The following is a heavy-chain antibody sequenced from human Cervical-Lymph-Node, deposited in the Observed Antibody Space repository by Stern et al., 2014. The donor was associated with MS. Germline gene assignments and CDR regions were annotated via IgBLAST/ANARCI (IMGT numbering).Heavy chain of an antibody. J-gene: IGHJ6*01. CDR2: IGGSTSPI. CDR3: ARAPTGEGAGPPWGHYGMDV. Sequence: EVQLVESGGGLVQPGGSLRLSCAATGFSFSDYSMHWVRQTPGKGLEWLSHIGGSTSPINHADSVTADSVKGRFTISRDNAKNSLYLQMNSLRDEDTAVYYCARAPTGEGAGPPWGHYGMDVWGQGTTVTVSS. CDR1: GFSFSDYS. V-gene: IGHV3-48*02. D-gene: IGHD7-27*01.